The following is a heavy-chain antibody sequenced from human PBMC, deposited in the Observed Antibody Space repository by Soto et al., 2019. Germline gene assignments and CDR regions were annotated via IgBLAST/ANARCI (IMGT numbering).Heavy chain of an antibody. CDR2: VDPEDGET. D-gene: IGHD1-7*01. Sequence: ASVKVSCKASGGTFSSYAISWVRQAPGKGLEWMGGVDPEDGETIYEQKFQGRVTMTEDTSTDTAYMELSSLRSEDTAVYYRATKRITGTTDYYYYGMDVWGQGTTVTVSS. J-gene: IGHJ6*02. CDR1: GGTFSSYA. CDR3: ATKRITGTTDYYYYGMDV. V-gene: IGHV1-24*01.